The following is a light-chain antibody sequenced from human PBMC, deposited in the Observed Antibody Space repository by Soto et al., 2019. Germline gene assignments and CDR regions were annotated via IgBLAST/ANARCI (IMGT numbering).Light chain of an antibody. CDR3: SSCRGSDTVV. Sequence: QSALTQPASVSGSPGQSITISCTGTSSDVGADNYVSWYQHHPGKAPKLMIYDVSNRPSGVSNRFSGSKSGNAASLTISGLQAEDEADYYCSSCRGSDTVVFGGGTKVTVL. CDR2: DVS. CDR1: SSDVGADNY. V-gene: IGLV2-14*03. J-gene: IGLJ2*01.